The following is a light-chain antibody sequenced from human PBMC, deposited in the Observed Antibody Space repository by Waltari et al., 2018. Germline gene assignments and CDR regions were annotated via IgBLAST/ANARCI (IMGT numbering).Light chain of an antibody. CDR2: AAS. Sequence: DIQMTQSPSSLSASVGDRITITCRASQSIRTYLNWYQQKPGKAPKLLIYAASSLQSGVPSRFSGSGSGTDVTLTISSLQPEDFATYYCQQSYSTLSYTFGQGTKLEIK. CDR1: QSIRTY. J-gene: IGKJ2*01. CDR3: QQSYSTLSYT. V-gene: IGKV1-39*01.